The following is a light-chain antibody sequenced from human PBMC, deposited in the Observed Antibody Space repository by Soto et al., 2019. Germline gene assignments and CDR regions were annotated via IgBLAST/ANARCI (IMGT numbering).Light chain of an antibody. V-gene: IGKV1-5*01. CDR2: DAS. Sequence: DIQMTQSPSSLSASVGDRVTITCRASQSISSYLNWYQQKPGKAPKLLIYDASSLESGVPSRFSGSGSGTEFTLTISSLQPDDFATYYCQQYKTSSTCGGGTKVDIK. CDR1: QSISSY. CDR3: QQYKTSST. J-gene: IGKJ4*01.